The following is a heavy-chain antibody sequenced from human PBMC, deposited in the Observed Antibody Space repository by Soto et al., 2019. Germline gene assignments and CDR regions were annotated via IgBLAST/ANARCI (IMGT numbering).Heavy chain of an antibody. V-gene: IGHV3-21*01. CDR3: TREQQYCSGGSCYSHNWFDP. CDR2: ISNGGSYI. Sequence: PGGSLRLSCAASGFTFSSYSMNWVRQAPGKGLEWVSSISNGGSYIYYADSVKGRFTMSRDNAKNSLYLEMNSLRAEDTAVYYCTREQQYCSGGSCYSHNWFDPWGQGTLVTVSS. CDR1: GFTFSSYS. D-gene: IGHD2-15*01. J-gene: IGHJ5*02.